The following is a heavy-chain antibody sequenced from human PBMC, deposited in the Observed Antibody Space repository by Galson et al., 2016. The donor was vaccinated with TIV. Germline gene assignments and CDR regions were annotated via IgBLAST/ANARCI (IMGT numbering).Heavy chain of an antibody. Sequence: SVKVSCKASGGTFSSFVVTWVRQAPGQGLEWMGGIIPLFGEAHYAQKFQGRVTISADESTSTVYMELRSLRSGDTAVYYCAKCRNTAMDTYYYYYGLDVWVQGTTVTVSS. CDR2: IIPLFGEA. CDR1: GGTFSSFV. CDR3: AKCRNTAMDTYYYYYGLDV. V-gene: IGHV1-69*13. D-gene: IGHD5-18*01. J-gene: IGHJ6*02.